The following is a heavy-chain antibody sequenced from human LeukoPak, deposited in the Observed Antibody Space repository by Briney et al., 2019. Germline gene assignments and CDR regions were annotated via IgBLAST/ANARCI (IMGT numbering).Heavy chain of an antibody. Sequence: GASVKVSCKASGGTFSSYAISWVLQAPGQGLEWMGGVIPIFGTANYAQKVQGRVTITADESTSTAYMELSSLRSEDTAVYYCANLVVGATTGLFDYWGQGTLVTVSS. J-gene: IGHJ4*02. CDR2: VIPIFGTA. V-gene: IGHV1-69*13. CDR1: GGTFSSYA. D-gene: IGHD1-26*01. CDR3: ANLVVGATTGLFDY.